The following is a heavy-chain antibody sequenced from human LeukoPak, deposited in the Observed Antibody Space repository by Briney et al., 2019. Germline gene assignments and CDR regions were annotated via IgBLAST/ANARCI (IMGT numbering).Heavy chain of an antibody. CDR2: IYSSGST. CDR1: GGSINSYY. D-gene: IGHD4-17*01. Sequence: SETLSLTCTVSGGSINSYYWSWIRQPAGKGLEWIGRIYSSGSTKYNPSLKSRVTVSVDTSKDQFSLKLASLTAADTAVYYCARGGATYLTYGWFDPWGQGTLVTVSS. CDR3: ARGGATYLTYGWFDP. V-gene: IGHV4-4*07. J-gene: IGHJ5*02.